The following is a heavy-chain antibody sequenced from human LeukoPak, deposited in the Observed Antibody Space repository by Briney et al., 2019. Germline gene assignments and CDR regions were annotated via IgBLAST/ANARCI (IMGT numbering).Heavy chain of an antibody. CDR2: IYYSGST. CDR1: GGSISSGGYH. J-gene: IGHJ4*02. CDR3: AGEEYSYGLGVDY. Sequence: SQTLSLTCTVSGGSISSGGYHWSWIRQHPGKGLEWIGYIYYSGSTYYNPSLKSRVTISVDTSKNQFSLKLSSVTAADTAVYYCAGEEYSYGLGVDYWGQGTLVTVSS. V-gene: IGHV4-31*03. D-gene: IGHD5-18*01.